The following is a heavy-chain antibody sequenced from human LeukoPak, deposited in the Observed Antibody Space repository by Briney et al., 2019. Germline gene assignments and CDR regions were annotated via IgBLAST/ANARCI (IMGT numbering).Heavy chain of an antibody. CDR1: GGSFSGYY. D-gene: IGHD6-13*01. V-gene: IGHV4-34*01. CDR2: INHSGST. CDR3: ARVRWPGIAASGTRASWFFDL. Sequence: PSETLSLTCAVYGGSFSGYYWSWIRQPPGKGLEWIGEINHSGSTNYNPSLKSRVTISVDTSKNQFSLNLTSVTAADTAVYYCARVRWPGIAASGTRASWFFDLWGRGTLVTVSS. J-gene: IGHJ2*01.